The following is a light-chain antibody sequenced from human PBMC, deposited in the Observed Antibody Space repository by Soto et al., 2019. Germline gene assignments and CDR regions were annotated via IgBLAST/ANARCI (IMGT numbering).Light chain of an antibody. Sequence: QSALTQPASVSGSPGQSITISCTGTSSDVGNYNFVSWYQQHPGKAPTLIVYEVTKRPSGVSNRFSGSKSGNAASLTISGLQAEAEADYYCCSYTSSNTWVFGGGTKLTVL. V-gene: IGLV2-23*02. CDR1: SSDVGNYNF. CDR3: CSYTSSNTWV. CDR2: EVT. J-gene: IGLJ3*02.